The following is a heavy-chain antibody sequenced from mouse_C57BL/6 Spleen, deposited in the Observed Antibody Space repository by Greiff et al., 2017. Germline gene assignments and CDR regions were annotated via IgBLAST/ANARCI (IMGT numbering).Heavy chain of an antibody. J-gene: IGHJ3*01. D-gene: IGHD1-1*01. CDR3: ARDYGSIPAWFAY. Sequence: QVQLKQPGAELVRPGTSVKLSCKASGYTFTSYWMHWVKQRPGQGLEWIGVIDPSDSYTNYNQKFKGKATLTVDTSSSTAYMQLSSLTSEDSAVYYCARDYGSIPAWFAYWGQGTLVTVSA. V-gene: IGHV1-59*01. CDR2: IDPSDSYT. CDR1: GYTFTSYW.